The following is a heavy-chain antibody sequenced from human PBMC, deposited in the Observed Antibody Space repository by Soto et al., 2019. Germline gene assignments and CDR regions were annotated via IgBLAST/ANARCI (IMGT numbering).Heavy chain of an antibody. CDR3: ARGVVQWYFDL. J-gene: IGHJ2*01. Sequence: SDTLSLTCTVSGGSISSYYWSWIRQPPGKGLEWIGYIYYSGSTNYNPSLKSRVTISVDTSKNQFSLKLSSVTAADTAVYYCARGVVQWYFDLWGRGTLVTVSS. D-gene: IGHD3-3*01. CDR1: GGSISSYY. CDR2: IYYSGST. V-gene: IGHV4-59*01.